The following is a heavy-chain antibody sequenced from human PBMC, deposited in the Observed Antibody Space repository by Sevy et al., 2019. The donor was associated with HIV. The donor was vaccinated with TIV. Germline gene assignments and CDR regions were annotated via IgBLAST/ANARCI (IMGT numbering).Heavy chain of an antibody. CDR2: IRSKAYGGTT. D-gene: IGHD3-10*01. J-gene: IGHJ4*02. Sequence: GGSLRLSCTASGFTFGDYAMSWFRQAPGKGLEWVGFIRSKAYGGTTEYAASVKGRFTISRDDSKSIAYLQMNILKTEDTAVYYCTRSNVLLWFGELSHFDYWGQGTLVTVSS. V-gene: IGHV3-49*03. CDR3: TRSNVLLWFGELSHFDY. CDR1: GFTFGDYA.